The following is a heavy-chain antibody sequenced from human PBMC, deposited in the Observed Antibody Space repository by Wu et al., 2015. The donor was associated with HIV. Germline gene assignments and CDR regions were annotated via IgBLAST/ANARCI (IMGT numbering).Heavy chain of an antibody. D-gene: IGHD2-21*01. J-gene: IGHJ4*02. Sequence: QVRLVQSGAEVKKPRGLSERVSCKASGYTFTSYGISWVRQAPGQGLEWMGWISAYNGNTNYAQKLQGRVTMTTDTSTSTAYMELRSLRSDDTAVYYCARGEGVVVPTYYFDYWGQGTLVTVSS. V-gene: IGHV1-18*01. CDR3: ARGEGVVVPTYYFDY. CDR2: ISAYNGNT. CDR1: GYTFTSYG.